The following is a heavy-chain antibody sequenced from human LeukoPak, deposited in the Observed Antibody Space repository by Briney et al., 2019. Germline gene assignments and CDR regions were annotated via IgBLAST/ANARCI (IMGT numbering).Heavy chain of an antibody. D-gene: IGHD3-3*01. CDR2: ISSSSSYI. J-gene: IGHJ4*02. Sequence: PGGSLRLSCAASGFTFSSYSMNWVRQAPGKWLEWVSSISSSSSYIYYADSVKGRFTISRDNAKTSLYLQMNSLRAEDTAVYYCARKNYDFWSGFLDYWGQGTLVTVSS. V-gene: IGHV3-21*01. CDR1: GFTFSSYS. CDR3: ARKNYDFWSGFLDY.